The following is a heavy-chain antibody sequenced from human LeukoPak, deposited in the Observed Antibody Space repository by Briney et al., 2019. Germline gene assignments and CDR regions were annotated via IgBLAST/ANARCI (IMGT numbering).Heavy chain of an antibody. D-gene: IGHD3-3*01. Sequence: GGSLRLSCAASGFTFSSYAMSWVRQAPGKGLEWVSYISSSGSTIYYADSVKGRFTISRDNAKNSLYLQMNSLRAEDTAVYYCARVGVYDFWSGYYSTDYYFDYWGQGTLVTVSS. J-gene: IGHJ4*02. CDR2: ISSSGSTI. CDR3: ARVGVYDFWSGYYSTDYYFDY. CDR1: GFTFSSYA. V-gene: IGHV3-48*04.